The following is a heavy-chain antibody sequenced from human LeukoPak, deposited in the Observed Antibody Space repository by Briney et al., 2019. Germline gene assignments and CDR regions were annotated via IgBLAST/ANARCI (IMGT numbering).Heavy chain of an antibody. CDR1: GFTFSDYY. D-gene: IGHD2-15*01. V-gene: IGHV3-11*01. CDR2: ISSGSTI. Sequence: GGSLRLSCAASGFTFSDYYMSWIRQPPGKELEWVSYISSGSTIYYADFVKGRFTISRDNAKNSLYLQMNSLRAEDTAVYYCARDPLLYCSGGSCGGAFDIWGQGTMVTVSS. J-gene: IGHJ3*02. CDR3: ARDPLLYCSGGSCGGAFDI.